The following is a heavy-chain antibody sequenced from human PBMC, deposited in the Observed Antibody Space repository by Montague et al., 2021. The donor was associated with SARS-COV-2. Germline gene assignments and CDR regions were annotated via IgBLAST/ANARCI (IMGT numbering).Heavy chain of an antibody. J-gene: IGHJ4*02. CDR1: GFTFSSYS. Sequence: SLRLSCAASGFTFSSYSMNWVRQAPGKGLEWVSSISSSSSYIYYADSEKGRFTISRDNAKNSLYLQMNSLRAEDTAVYYCARDLGYDYVWGSYRHLDNWGQGTLVTVSS. V-gene: IGHV3-21*01. D-gene: IGHD3-16*02. CDR2: ISSSSSYI. CDR3: ARDLGYDYVWGSYRHLDN.